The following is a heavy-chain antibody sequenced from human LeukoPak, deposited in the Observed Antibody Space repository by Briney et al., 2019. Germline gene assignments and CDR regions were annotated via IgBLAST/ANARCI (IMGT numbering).Heavy chain of an antibody. D-gene: IGHD3-16*01. V-gene: IGHV3-23*01. Sequence: GGSLRLSCAASGFIFRNYAMSWVRQGPARGLEWVSSLRGDGETFYADSVKGRFTLSSDDSRNTVYFQLNNLRVDDTAIYYCAKASWVSNVDAVLWGQGTLVTVSS. CDR1: GFIFRNYA. J-gene: IGHJ4*02. CDR2: LRGDGET. CDR3: AKASWVSNVDAVL.